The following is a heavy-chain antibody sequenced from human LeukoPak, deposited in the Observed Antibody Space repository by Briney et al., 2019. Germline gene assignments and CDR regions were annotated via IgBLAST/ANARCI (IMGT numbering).Heavy chain of an antibody. CDR3: ARGSHYYDSSGYYFGWFDP. CDR2: IYYSGST. J-gene: IGHJ5*02. V-gene: IGHV4-31*03. CDR1: GGSISSGGYY. D-gene: IGHD3-22*01. Sequence: SETLSLTCTVSGGSISSGGYYWSWIRQHPGKGLEWIVYIYYSGSTYYNPSLKSRVTISVDRSKNQFSLKLSSVTAADTAVYYCARGSHYYDSSGYYFGWFDPWGQGTLVTVSS.